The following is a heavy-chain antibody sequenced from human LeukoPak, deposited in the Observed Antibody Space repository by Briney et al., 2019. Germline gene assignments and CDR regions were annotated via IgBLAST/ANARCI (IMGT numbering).Heavy chain of an antibody. D-gene: IGHD2-21*02. CDR1: GYTFTRYY. CDR3: ARVVAVTPFWWFDP. V-gene: IGHV1-2*02. Sequence: ASVTVSYKASGYTFTRYYMHWVRQAPGQGLEWMGWINPNSGGTNYAQKFQGRVTMTRDTSISTAYMELSRLRSADTAVYYCARVVAVTPFWWFDPWGQGTLVTVSS. CDR2: INPNSGGT. J-gene: IGHJ5*02.